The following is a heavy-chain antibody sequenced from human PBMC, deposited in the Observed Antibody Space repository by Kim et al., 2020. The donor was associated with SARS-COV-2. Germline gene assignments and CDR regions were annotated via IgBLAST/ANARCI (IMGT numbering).Heavy chain of an antibody. CDR2: T. CDR3: ARTPYFYGMDV. J-gene: IGHJ6*02. V-gene: IGHV3-74*03. Sequence: TTYAPSVKGRSTTYRDNAKNTLYLQMHSLRAEDTAVYCCARTPYFYGMDVWGQGTTVTVSS.